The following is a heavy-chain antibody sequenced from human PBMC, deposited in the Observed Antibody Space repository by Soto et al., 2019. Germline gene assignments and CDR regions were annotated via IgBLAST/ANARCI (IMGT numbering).Heavy chain of an antibody. J-gene: IGHJ4*02. CDR1: GFTFSSYA. V-gene: IGHV3-30-3*01. D-gene: IGHD6-6*01. Sequence: GGSLRLSCAASGFTFSSYAMHWVRQAPGKGLEWVAVISYDGSNKYYADSVKGRFTISRDNSKNTLYLQMNSLRAEDTAVYYCARDYGSSSSVIDYWGQGTLVTVSS. CDR3: ARDYGSSSSVIDY. CDR2: ISYDGSNK.